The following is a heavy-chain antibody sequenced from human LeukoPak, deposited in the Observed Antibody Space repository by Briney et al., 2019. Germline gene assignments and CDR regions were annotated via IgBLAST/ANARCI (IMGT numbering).Heavy chain of an antibody. J-gene: IGHJ6*03. D-gene: IGHD6-13*01. Sequence: GASVKVSCKASGYTFTSYDINWVRQATGQGLEWMGWMNPNSGNTGYAQKFQGRVTITRNTSISTAYMELSSLRSEYTAVYYCAREARIAAAGTYYYYYYMDVWGKGTTVTVSS. CDR1: GYTFTSYD. CDR2: MNPNSGNT. V-gene: IGHV1-8*03. CDR3: AREARIAAAGTYYYYYYMDV.